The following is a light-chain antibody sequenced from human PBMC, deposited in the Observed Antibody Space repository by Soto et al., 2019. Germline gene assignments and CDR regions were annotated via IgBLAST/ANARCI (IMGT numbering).Light chain of an antibody. V-gene: IGKV3-20*01. Sequence: EIVLTQSPGTLSLSPGERATLSCRASQSVSSSYLAWYQQKPGQAPRLLIYGASSSATVIPDRFSGSGSGSDFTLTISSLEPEDFAVYYCQQYGSSLITFGQGTHLEIK. CDR1: QSVSSSY. J-gene: IGKJ5*01. CDR3: QQYGSSLIT. CDR2: GAS.